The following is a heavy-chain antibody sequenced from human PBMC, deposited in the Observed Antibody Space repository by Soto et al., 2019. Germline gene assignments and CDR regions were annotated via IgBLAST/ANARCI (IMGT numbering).Heavy chain of an antibody. CDR3: ASTWSGWYRGHYFDY. D-gene: IGHD6-19*01. CDR1: GGSISSYY. J-gene: IGHJ4*02. CDR2: IYYSGST. Sequence: PSETLSLTCTVSGGSISSYYWSWIRQPPGKGLEWIGYIYYSGSTNYNPSLKSRVTISVDTSKNQFSLKLSSVTAADTAVYYCASTWSGWYRGHYFDYWGQGTLVTVSS. V-gene: IGHV4-59*12.